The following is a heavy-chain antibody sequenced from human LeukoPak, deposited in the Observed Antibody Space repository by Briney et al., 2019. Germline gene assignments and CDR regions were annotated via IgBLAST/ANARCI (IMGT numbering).Heavy chain of an antibody. CDR1: PGITFSDYW. V-gene: IGHV3-7*03. J-gene: IGHJ4*02. CDR2: IRQDGREK. CDR3: VGGIGWQPDY. D-gene: IGHD6-19*01. Sequence: PGGSLRLSCAASPGITFSDYWMNWVRQAPGKGLEWVAIIRQDGREKLYLDSVKGRFTLSRDNAKSSVYLQINSLRAEDTAVYYCVGGIGWQPDYWGQGTLVTVSS.